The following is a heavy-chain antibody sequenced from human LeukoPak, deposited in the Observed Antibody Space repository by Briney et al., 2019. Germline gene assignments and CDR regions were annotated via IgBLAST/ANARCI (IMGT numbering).Heavy chain of an antibody. CDR1: GFTFSSFA. V-gene: IGHV3-23*01. J-gene: IGHJ6*03. CDR2: VSGSAGRT. D-gene: IGHD2-8*02. Sequence: GGALRLSCAASGFTFSSFAMTWVRQAPGKGLERVSTVSGSAGRTDSAESVSGRFTISRDNIKNTLYLQMNGLKAEDTAVYYCAKNRGHCVDGVCHNYYYMDVWGRGTTVTVSS. CDR3: AKNRGHCVDGVCHNYYYMDV.